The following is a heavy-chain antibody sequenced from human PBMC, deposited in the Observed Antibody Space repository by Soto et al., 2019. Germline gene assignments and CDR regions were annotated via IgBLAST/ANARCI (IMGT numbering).Heavy chain of an antibody. CDR2: IIPIFGTA. CDR1: GGTFSSYA. Sequence: QVQLVQSGAEVKKPGSSVKVSCKASGGTFSSYAISWVRQAPGQGLEWMGGIIPIFGTANYAQKFQGRVTITADESTSTSYMELSSLRSEDTAVYYCARDLGDTAMPPHRRSYWYFDLWGRGTLVTVSS. CDR3: ARDLGDTAMPPHRRSYWYFDL. D-gene: IGHD5-18*01. V-gene: IGHV1-69*12. J-gene: IGHJ2*01.